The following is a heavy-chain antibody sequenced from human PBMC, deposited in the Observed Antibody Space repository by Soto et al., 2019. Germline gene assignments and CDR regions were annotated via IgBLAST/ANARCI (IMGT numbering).Heavy chain of an antibody. CDR3: RGAMDYFDF. CDR2: INYSGST. V-gene: IGHV4-34*01. Sequence: SETLSLTCAVYGGSFSGYYWSWIRQPPGKGLEWIGEINYSGSTNYNPSLKSRVTISVDTSKSQFSLKLSSVTAADTAVYYCRGAMDYFDFWGQGTLVTVS. J-gene: IGHJ4*02. D-gene: IGHD2-2*01. CDR1: GGSFSGYY.